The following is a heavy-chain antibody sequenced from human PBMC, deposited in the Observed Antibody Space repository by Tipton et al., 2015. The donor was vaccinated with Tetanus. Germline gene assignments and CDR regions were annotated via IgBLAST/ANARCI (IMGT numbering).Heavy chain of an antibody. V-gene: IGHV4-31*03. J-gene: IGHJ5*02. D-gene: IGHD3-16*01. CDR2: IYYSGST. Sequence: TLSLTCTVSGGSINSETYYWTWIRQRPGAGLEWLGFIYYSGSTFYNPSLRGRLTMSVDTSKNQFYLRLTSLTAADTALYYCGRGIDGGPEAGAPGPRGQGILVTVSS. CDR1: GGSINSETYY. CDR3: GRGIDGGPEAGAPGP.